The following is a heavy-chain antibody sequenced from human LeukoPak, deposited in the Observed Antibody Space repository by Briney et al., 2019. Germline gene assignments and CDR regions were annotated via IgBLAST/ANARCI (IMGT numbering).Heavy chain of an antibody. D-gene: IGHD5-18*01. CDR2: ISSTSSYI. CDR1: GFTFSDYS. J-gene: IGHJ5*02. V-gene: IGHV3-21*01. Sequence: GGSLRLSCAASGFTFSDYSMHWVRQAPGKGLEWVSCISSTSSYIYYADSVRGRFTISRDNAKNSLYLQMNSLRAEDTAVYYCARGQLWQTGWFDPWGQGTLVTVSS. CDR3: ARGQLWQTGWFDP.